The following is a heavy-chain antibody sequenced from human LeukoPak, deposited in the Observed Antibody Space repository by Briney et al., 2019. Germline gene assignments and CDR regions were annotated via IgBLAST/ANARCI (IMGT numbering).Heavy chain of an antibody. CDR1: GGSISNYY. J-gene: IGHJ4*02. D-gene: IGHD3-3*01. V-gene: IGHV4-4*07. Sequence: SETLSLTCTVSGGSISNYYWNWIRQPPGKGLEWIGRIYTSGSTNYNPSLKSRVTMSVDTSKNQFSLKLSSVTAADTAVYYCAREYDFWSGSDYWGQGTLVTVSS. CDR2: IYTSGST. CDR3: AREYDFWSGSDY.